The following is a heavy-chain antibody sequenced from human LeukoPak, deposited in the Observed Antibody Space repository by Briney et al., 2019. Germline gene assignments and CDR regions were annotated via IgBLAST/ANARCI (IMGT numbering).Heavy chain of an antibody. CDR3: ARGTGYSSSWLDP. Sequence: ASVKVSCKASGYTFTGYYMHWVRQAPGQGLEWMGWINPNSGGTNYAQKFQGRVTMTRDTSISTAYMELSRLRSDDTAVYYCARGTGYSSSWLDPWGQGTLVTVSS. CDR1: GYTFTGYY. V-gene: IGHV1-2*02. D-gene: IGHD6-13*01. CDR2: INPNSGGT. J-gene: IGHJ5*02.